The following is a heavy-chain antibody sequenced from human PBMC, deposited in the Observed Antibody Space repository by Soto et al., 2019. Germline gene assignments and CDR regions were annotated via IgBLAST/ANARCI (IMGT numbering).Heavy chain of an antibody. CDR2: IKSKTDGGTT. Sequence: GGSLRLSCAASGFTFSNAWMNWVRQAPGKGLEWVGRIKSKTDGGTTDYAAPVKGRFTISRDDSKNTLYLQMNSLKTEDTAVYYCTTLTNDFWSGYPHPIDYWGQGTLVTVSS. V-gene: IGHV3-15*07. CDR1: GFTFSNAW. D-gene: IGHD3-3*01. J-gene: IGHJ4*02. CDR3: TTLTNDFWSGYPHPIDY.